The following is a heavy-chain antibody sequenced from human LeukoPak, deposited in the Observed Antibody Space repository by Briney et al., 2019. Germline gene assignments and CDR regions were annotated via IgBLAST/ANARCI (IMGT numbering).Heavy chain of an antibody. Sequence: SETLSLTCTVSGGSISSHYWSWIRQPPGKGLEWIGYIYYSGSTNYNPPLKSRVTISVDTSKNQFSLKLSSVTAADTAVYYCARTTVMITFGGVIVDLFDYWGQGTLVTVSS. J-gene: IGHJ4*02. CDR1: GGSISSHY. D-gene: IGHD3-16*02. CDR2: IYYSGST. V-gene: IGHV4-59*11. CDR3: ARTTVMITFGGVIVDLFDY.